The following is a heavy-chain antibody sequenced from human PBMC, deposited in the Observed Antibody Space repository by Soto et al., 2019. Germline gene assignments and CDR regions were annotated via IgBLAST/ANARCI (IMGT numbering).Heavy chain of an antibody. CDR1: GGSISSGDYY. CDR3: ARVVTYYDFWSAQPGYGMDV. CDR2: IYYSGST. D-gene: IGHD3-3*01. Sequence: SETLSLTCTVSGGSISSGDYYWSWIRQPPGKGLEWIGYIYYSGSTYYNPSLKSRVTISVDTSKNQFSLKLSSVTAADTAVYYCARVVTYYDFWSAQPGYGMDVWGQGTTVTVSS. V-gene: IGHV4-30-4*01. J-gene: IGHJ6*02.